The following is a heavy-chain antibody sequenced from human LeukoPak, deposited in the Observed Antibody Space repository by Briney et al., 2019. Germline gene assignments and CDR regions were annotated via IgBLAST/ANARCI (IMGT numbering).Heavy chain of an antibody. J-gene: IGHJ4*02. CDR2: INTGGSST. V-gene: IGHV3-74*01. CDR3: ARSEYCSSTSCYVTVDY. CDR1: GFTFSNYW. D-gene: IGHD2-2*01. Sequence: PGGSLRLSCAASGFTFSNYWMHWVRQAPGKGLVWVSHINTGGSSTNYAGSVKGRFTISRDNAKNTLFLQMNSLRAEDTAVYYCARSEYCSSTSCYVTVDYWGQGTLVTVSS.